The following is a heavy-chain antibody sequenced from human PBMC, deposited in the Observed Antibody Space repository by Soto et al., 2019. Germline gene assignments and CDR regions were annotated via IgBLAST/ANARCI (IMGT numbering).Heavy chain of an antibody. J-gene: IGHJ6*02. CDR3: ARPRSSSHYYYGMDV. CDR2: IYPGDSDT. D-gene: IGHD6-13*01. CDR1: GYSFTSYW. V-gene: IGHV5-51*01. Sequence: GDSLKISCKGSGYSFTSYWIGWVRQMPGKGLEWMGIIYPGDSDTRYSPSFQGQVTISADKPISTAYLQWSSLKASDTAMYYCARPRSSSHYYYGMDVWGQGTTVTVSS.